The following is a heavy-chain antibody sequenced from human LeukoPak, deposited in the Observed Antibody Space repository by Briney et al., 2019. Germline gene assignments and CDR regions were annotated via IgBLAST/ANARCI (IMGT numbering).Heavy chain of an antibody. V-gene: IGHV3-33*08. J-gene: IGHJ4*02. Sequence: PGGSLRLSCAASGFTFSSYAMSWVRQAPGKGLEWVAVIWYDGSNKYYADSVKGRFTISRDNSKNTLYLQMNSLRAEDTAVYYCARDTYYYGSGSLDYWGQGTLVTVSS. CDR2: IWYDGSNK. CDR1: GFTFSSYA. CDR3: ARDTYYYGSGSLDY. D-gene: IGHD3-10*01.